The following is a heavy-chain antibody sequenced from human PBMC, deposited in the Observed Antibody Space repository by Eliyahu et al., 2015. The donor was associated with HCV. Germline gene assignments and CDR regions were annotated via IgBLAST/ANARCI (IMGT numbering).Heavy chain of an antibody. Sequence: EVQLLESGGGLVRPGGSLRLSCGAFGFTFSNYAMSWVRQAPGKGPEWVSVISGSGGFTYYADSVKGRFTTSRDNSKNTLSLQMNSLRVEDTAVYYCAKDSGTVGLREVIDHWGQGILVTVSS. CDR2: ISGSGGFT. V-gene: IGHV3-23*01. J-gene: IGHJ4*02. CDR1: GFTFSNYA. D-gene: IGHD1-26*01. CDR3: AKDSGTVGLREVIDH.